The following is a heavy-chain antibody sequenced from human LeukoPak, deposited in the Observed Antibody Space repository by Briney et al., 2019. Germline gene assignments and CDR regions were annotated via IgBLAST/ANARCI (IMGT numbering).Heavy chain of an antibody. Sequence: SETLSLTCAVSGYSISSGYCWAWIRQPPGKGLEWIGSIYHSGSTHYNPSLKSRVTISVDTSKNHFSLKLSSVTAADTAVYYCARNSSSGYFDYWGQGTLVTVSS. V-gene: IGHV4-38-2*01. CDR2: IYHSGST. CDR3: ARNSSSGYFDY. J-gene: IGHJ4*02. CDR1: GYSISSGYC. D-gene: IGHD6-6*01.